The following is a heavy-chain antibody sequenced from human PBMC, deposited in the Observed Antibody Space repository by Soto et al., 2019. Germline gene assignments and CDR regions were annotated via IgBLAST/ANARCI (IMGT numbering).Heavy chain of an antibody. CDR2: IYYSGTT. CDR3: ARPTYYYDSSGPPAY. D-gene: IGHD3-22*01. V-gene: IGHV4-59*08. Sequence: SETLSLTCTVSRGSISSYYWNWIRQPPGKGLEWIGYIYYSGTTYYNPSLKSRLTISIDTSKKQFSLRLTSVTAADTAVYYCARPTYYYDSSGPPAYWGQGTLVTVSS. CDR1: RGSISSYY. J-gene: IGHJ4*02.